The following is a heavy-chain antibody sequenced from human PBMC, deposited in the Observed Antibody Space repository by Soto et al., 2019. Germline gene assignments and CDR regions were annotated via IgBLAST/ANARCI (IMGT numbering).Heavy chain of an antibody. V-gene: IGHV1-18*04. CDR1: GYTFTSYV. Sequence: ASVKVSCKASGYTFTSYVISWVRQAPGQGLEWMGWISAYNGNTNYAQKLQGRVTMTTDTSTSTAYMELRTLRSDDTAVYYCARVGVYYYGSGSYYDYYGMDVWGQGTRVTVSS. D-gene: IGHD3-10*01. J-gene: IGHJ6*02. CDR3: ARVGVYYYGSGSYYDYYGMDV. CDR2: ISAYNGNT.